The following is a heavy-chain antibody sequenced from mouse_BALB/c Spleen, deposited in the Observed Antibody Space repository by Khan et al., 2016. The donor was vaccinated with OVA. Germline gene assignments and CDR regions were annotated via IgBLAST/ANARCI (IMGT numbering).Heavy chain of an antibody. CDR3: VGLSYYCDSGWFAY. Sequence: EVELVESGGDLVKPGGSVKLSCAASGFTFSTYGMSWVSQTPDKRLEWVATVSTGGSYTYYPDSVKGRFTISRDNAKNTPYLQMSGLKSEDTAVLYFVGLSYYCDSGWFAYWGQGTLVTVSA. CDR1: GFTFSTYG. J-gene: IGHJ3*01. D-gene: IGHD1-1*01. V-gene: IGHV5-6*01. CDR2: VSTGGSYT.